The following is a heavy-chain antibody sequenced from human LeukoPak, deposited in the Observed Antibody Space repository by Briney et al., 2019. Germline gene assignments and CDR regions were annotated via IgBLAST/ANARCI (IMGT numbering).Heavy chain of an antibody. Sequence: SETLSLTCTVSGGSISSYYWSWIRQPPGKGLEWIGYIYYSGSTNYNPSLKSRVTISVDTSKNQFSLKLGSVTAADTAVYYCARPQTYYYDSSGYPKGYYFDYWGQGTLVTVSS. V-gene: IGHV4-59*08. CDR1: GGSISSYY. CDR2: IYYSGST. CDR3: ARPQTYYYDSSGYPKGYYFDY. J-gene: IGHJ4*02. D-gene: IGHD3-22*01.